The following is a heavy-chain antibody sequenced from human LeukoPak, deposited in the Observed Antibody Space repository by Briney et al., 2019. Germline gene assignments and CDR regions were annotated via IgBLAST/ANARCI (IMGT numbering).Heavy chain of an antibody. J-gene: IGHJ3*02. CDR2: ISWNSGSI. CDR1: GFTFDDYA. V-gene: IGHV3-9*01. D-gene: IGHD6-6*01. Sequence: GRSQRLSCAASGFTFDDYAMHWVRQAPGKGLEWVSGISWNSGSIGYADSVKGRFTISRDNAKNSLYLQMNSLRAEDTALYYCAKDIFGSSQAVGAFDIWGQGTMVTVSS. CDR3: AKDIFGSSQAVGAFDI.